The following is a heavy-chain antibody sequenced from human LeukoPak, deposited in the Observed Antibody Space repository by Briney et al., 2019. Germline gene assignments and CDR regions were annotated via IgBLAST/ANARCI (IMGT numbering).Heavy chain of an antibody. D-gene: IGHD6-13*01. CDR2: ISAYNGNT. Sequence: ASVKVSCKASGYTFTSYGISWVRQAPGQGLEWMGWISAYNGNTNYAQKLQGRVTMTTDTSTSTAYMGLRSLRSDDTAVYYCARDLELSSSWYYFDYWGQGTLVTVSS. CDR1: GYTFTSYG. CDR3: ARDLELSSSWYYFDY. J-gene: IGHJ4*02. V-gene: IGHV1-18*01.